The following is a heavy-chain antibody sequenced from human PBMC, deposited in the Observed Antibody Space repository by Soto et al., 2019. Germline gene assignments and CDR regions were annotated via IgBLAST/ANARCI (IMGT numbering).Heavy chain of an antibody. J-gene: IGHJ6*03. Sequence: QVQLQESGPGLVKPSQTLSLTCTVSGGSISSGGYYWSWIRQHPGKGLEWIGYIYYSGSTYYNPSLKSRVTISVNTSKNQSSLKLSSVTAADTAVYYCARGRPYYSPMDVWGKGTTVTVSS. CDR2: IYYSGST. CDR3: ARGRPYYSPMDV. D-gene: IGHD1-26*01. CDR1: GGSISSGGYY. V-gene: IGHV4-31*03.